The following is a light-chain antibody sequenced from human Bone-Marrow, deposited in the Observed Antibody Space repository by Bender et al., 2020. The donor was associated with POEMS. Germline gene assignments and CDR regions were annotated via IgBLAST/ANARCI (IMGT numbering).Light chain of an antibody. CDR1: DLGDKY. CDR2: QDT. CDR3: QAWDTYSVI. J-gene: IGLJ2*01. V-gene: IGLV3-1*01. Sequence: SYEVTQPPSVSVSPGQTASITCSGDDLGDKYVAWYQQKPGQSPVLVIYQDTKRPSGIPERFSCYNSGNTATLTISGTQAMDEADYYCQAWDTYSVIFGGGTKLTVL.